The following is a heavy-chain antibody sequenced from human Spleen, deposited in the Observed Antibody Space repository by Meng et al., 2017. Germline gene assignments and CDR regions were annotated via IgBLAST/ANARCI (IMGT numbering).Heavy chain of an antibody. CDR3: ARDTGWLHLDY. CDR1: GGSVTSSGYY. D-gene: IGHD5-24*01. J-gene: IGHJ4*02. V-gene: IGHV4-61*08. Sequence: GSLRLSCTVSGGSVTSSGYYWSWIRQPPGKGLEWIGYIYYSGSTNYSPSLKSRVTISVDTSKNQFSLKLSSLTAADTAVYYCARDTGWLHLDYWGQGTLVTVSS. CDR2: IYYSGST.